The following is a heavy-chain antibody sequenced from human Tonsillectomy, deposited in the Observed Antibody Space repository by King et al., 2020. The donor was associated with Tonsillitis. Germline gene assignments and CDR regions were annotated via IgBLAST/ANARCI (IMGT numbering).Heavy chain of an antibody. D-gene: IGHD5-18*01. V-gene: IGHV3-9*01. CDR2: ISWNSGSI. Sequence: QLVQSGGGLVQPGRSLRLSCAASGFTFDDYAMHWVRQAPGKGLEWVSGISWNSGSIGYADSVKGRFTISRDNAKNSLYLQMNSLRAEDTALYYCAKDRTAMAIYYFDYWGQGTLVTVSS. J-gene: IGHJ4*02. CDR1: GFTFDDYA. CDR3: AKDRTAMAIYYFDY.